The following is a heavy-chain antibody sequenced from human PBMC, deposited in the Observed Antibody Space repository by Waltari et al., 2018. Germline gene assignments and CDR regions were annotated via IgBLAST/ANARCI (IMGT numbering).Heavy chain of an antibody. V-gene: IGHV4-34*01. Sequence: QVQLQQWGAGLLKPSETLSLTCAVYGGSFSGYYCSWIRQPPGKGLEWIGEINHSGSTNYNPSLKSRVTISVDTSKNQFSLKLSSVTAADTAVYYCARHPYYYDSSGYYPSRGFDYWGQGTLVTVSS. D-gene: IGHD3-22*01. J-gene: IGHJ4*02. CDR3: ARHPYYYDSSGYYPSRGFDY. CDR2: INHSGST. CDR1: GGSFSGYY.